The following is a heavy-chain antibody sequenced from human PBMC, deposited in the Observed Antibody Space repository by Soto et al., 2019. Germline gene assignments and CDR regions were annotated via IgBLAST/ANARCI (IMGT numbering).Heavy chain of an antibody. CDR1: GCTFSTYS. J-gene: IGHJ4*02. CDR2: ISDNSSVI. D-gene: IGHD2-8*01. V-gene: IGHV3-48*02. Sequence: LRLSCAASGCTFSTYSINWVRQAPGKGLEWISYISDNSSVIYYADAVKGRFTISRDNAKNSLYLQMNSLRDEDTAVYYCARDRDAYCSKGICSGPYFDYWGQGTLVTVSS. CDR3: ARDRDAYCSKGICSGPYFDY.